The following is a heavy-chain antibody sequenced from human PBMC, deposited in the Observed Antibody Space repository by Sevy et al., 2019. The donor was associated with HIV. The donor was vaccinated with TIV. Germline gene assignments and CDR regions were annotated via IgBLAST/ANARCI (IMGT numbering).Heavy chain of an antibody. Sequence: GGSLRLSCAASGFTFSSYAMSWVRQAPGKGLEWVSAISGSGGSTYYADSVKGRFTISRDNSKNTLYLQMYSLRAEDMAVYYCAKEYYDILTGYSPNWFDPWGQGTLVTVSS. CDR1: GFTFSSYA. D-gene: IGHD3-9*01. CDR2: ISGSGGST. CDR3: AKEYYDILTGYSPNWFDP. V-gene: IGHV3-23*01. J-gene: IGHJ5*02.